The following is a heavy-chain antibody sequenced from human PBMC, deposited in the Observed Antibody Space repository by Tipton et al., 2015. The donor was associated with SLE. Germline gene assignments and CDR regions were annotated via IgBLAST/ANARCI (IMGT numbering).Heavy chain of an antibody. CDR2: INHSGST. CDR3: ARIGPYYDFWSGYYWFDY. CDR1: GGSFSGYY. J-gene: IGHJ4*02. V-gene: IGHV4-34*01. Sequence: LRLSCAVYGGSFSGYYWSWIRQPPGKGLEWIGEINHSGSTNYNPSLKSRVTISVDTSKNQFSLKLSSVTAADTAVYYCARIGPYYDFWSGYYWFDYWGQGTLVTVSS. D-gene: IGHD3-3*01.